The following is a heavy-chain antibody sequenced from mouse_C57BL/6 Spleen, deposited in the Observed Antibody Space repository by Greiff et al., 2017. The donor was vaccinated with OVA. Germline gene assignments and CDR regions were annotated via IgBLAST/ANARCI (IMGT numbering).Heavy chain of an antibody. D-gene: IGHD4-1*01. CDR3: ARGSWDVGFAY. J-gene: IGHJ3*01. CDR1: GYSITSGYY. CDR2: ISYDGSN. V-gene: IGHV3-6*01. Sequence: EVKVEESGPGLVKPSQSLSLTCSVTGYSITSGYYWNWIRQFPGNKLEWMGYISYDGSNNYNPSLKNRISITRDTSKNQFFLKLNSVTTEDTATYYCARGSWDVGFAYWGQGTLVTVSA.